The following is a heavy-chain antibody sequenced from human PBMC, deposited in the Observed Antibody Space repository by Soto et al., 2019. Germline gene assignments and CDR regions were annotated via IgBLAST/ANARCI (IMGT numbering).Heavy chain of an antibody. J-gene: IGHJ5*02. Sequence: QVQLVQSGAEVKKPGASVMVSCKTSRYTCTDFYIKWVRQAPGQGLEWVGWINPNTGGTKPSQRFQGRVTLTRDTSITTAYMELNRLTSEATAFYMCETQTGTVPNFADLWGQGTLVTVSS. CDR1: RYTCTDFY. CDR2: INPNTGGT. V-gene: IGHV1-2*02. CDR3: ETQTGTVPNFADL. D-gene: IGHD1-1*01.